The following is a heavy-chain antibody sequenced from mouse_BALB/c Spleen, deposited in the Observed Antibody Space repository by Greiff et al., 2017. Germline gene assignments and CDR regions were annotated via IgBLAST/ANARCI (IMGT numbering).Heavy chain of an antibody. CDR3: ASPNSYYAMDY. Sequence: EVQLQESGGGLVQPGGSLKLSCAASGFTFSSYGMSWVRQTPDKRLELVATINSNGGSTYYPDSVKGRFTISRDNAKNTLYLQMSSLKSEDTAMYYCASPNSYYAMDYWGQGTSVTVSS. J-gene: IGHJ4*01. V-gene: IGHV5-6-3*01. CDR1: GFTFSSYG. CDR2: INSNGGST.